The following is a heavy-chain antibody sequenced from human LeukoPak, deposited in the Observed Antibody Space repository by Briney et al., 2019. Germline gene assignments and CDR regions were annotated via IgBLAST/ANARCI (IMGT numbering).Heavy chain of an antibody. CDR3: AKASSDSSGWSYY. J-gene: IGHJ4*02. CDR1: GFTFSSYT. D-gene: IGHD6-19*01. V-gene: IGHV3-23*01. CDR2: IIGSGGRT. Sequence: GGSLRLSCATSGFTFSSYTMTWVRQAPGKGLEWVSTIIGSGGRTYNADSVKGRFIISRDNSKSTLYLQMNSLRAEDTAVYYCAKASSDSSGWSYYWGQGTLVTVSS.